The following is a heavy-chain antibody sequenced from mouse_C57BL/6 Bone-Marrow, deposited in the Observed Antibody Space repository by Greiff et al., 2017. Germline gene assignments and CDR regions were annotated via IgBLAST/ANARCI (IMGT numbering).Heavy chain of an antibody. CDR3: VIYYDYDY. V-gene: IGHV1-50*01. CDR1: GYTFTSYW. Sequence: QVQLQQPGAELVKPGASVKLSCKASGYTFTSYWMQWVKQRPGQGLEWIGGIDPSDSYTNYNQKFKGKATLTVDTSSSTAYMQLSSLTSEDSAVYYCVIYYDYDYWGQGTTLTVSS. D-gene: IGHD2-4*01. J-gene: IGHJ2*01. CDR2: IDPSDSYT.